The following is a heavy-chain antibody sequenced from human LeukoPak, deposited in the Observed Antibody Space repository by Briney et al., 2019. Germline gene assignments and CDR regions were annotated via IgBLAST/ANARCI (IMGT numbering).Heavy chain of an antibody. V-gene: IGHV4-39*01. CDR3: ARQTGSGLFILP. Sequence: SETLSLTCTVSGVSLSSSNSYWGWIRQPPGKGLEWIGSIYYSGNTYYNASLKSQVSISIDTSKNQFSLRLTSVTAADTAVYYCARQTGSGLFILPGGQGTLVTVSS. D-gene: IGHD3/OR15-3a*01. J-gene: IGHJ4*02. CDR2: IYYSGNT. CDR1: GVSLSSSNSY.